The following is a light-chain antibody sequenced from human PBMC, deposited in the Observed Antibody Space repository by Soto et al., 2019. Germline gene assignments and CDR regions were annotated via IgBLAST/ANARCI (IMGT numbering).Light chain of an antibody. CDR1: SGINVGIYR. V-gene: IGLV5-45*03. J-gene: IGLJ1*01. CDR3: MIWHSSAYV. CDR2: YNSDSDK. Sequence: QPVLTQPSSLSASPGASASLTCTLRSGINVGIYRIYWYQQKPGSPPQYLLRYNSDSDKQQGSGVPRFSGSKDTSANAGILLISGLQSEDEADYYCMIWHSSAYVFGTGTKVTVL.